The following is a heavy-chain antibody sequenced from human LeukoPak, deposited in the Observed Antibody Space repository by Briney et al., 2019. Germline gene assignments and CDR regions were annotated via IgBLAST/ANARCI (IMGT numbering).Heavy chain of an antibody. CDR3: AKGSSSGTVDY. CDR1: GFTFSNYD. Sequence: PGRSLRLSCAASGFTFSNYDMHWVRQAPGKGLEWVAFISYDGTNKYYADSVKGRFTFSRHDSNYTLYLQMNSLRAVYTAVYYSAKGSSSGTVDYWGQGTLVAVSS. CDR2: ISYDGTNK. D-gene: IGHD3-22*01. V-gene: IGHV3-30*18. J-gene: IGHJ4*02.